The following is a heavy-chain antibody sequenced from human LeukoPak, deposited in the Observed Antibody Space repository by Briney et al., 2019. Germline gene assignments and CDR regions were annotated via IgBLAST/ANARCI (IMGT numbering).Heavy chain of an antibody. CDR3: AKDMLGPSGSYYGSFDY. CDR1: GFNFRDYA. J-gene: IGHJ4*02. CDR2: ILFDGSQK. V-gene: IGHV3-30-3*01. Sequence: GGSLRLSCAASGFNFRDYAMHWVRQAPGKGLEWVALILFDGSQKYYADSVKGRFTISRDNSENTLYLQMDSLRTEDTALYYCAKDMLGPSGSYYGSFDYWGQGTLVTVSS. D-gene: IGHD3-10*01.